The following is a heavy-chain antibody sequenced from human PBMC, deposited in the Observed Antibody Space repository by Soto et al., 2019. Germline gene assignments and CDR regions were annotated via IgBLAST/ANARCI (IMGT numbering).Heavy chain of an antibody. J-gene: IGHJ3*02. Sequence: ASVKVSCKASGYTFTSYYMHWVRQAPGQELEWMGIINPSGGSTSYAQKFQGRVTMTRDTSTSTVYMELSSLRSEDTAVYYCARDGPSENRVSYRRPDAFDIWGQGTMVTVSS. CDR2: INPSGGST. CDR3: ARDGPSENRVSYRRPDAFDI. D-gene: IGHD1-26*01. V-gene: IGHV1-46*01. CDR1: GYTFTSYY.